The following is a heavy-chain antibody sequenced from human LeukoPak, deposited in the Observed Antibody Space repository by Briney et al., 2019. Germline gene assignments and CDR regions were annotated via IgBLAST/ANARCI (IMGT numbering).Heavy chain of an antibody. D-gene: IGHD3-16*02. CDR2: ISAYNGNT. V-gene: IGHV1-18*01. CDR1: GYTFTSYG. Sequence: AASVKVSRKASGYTFTSYGISWVRQAPGQGPEWMGWISAYNGNTNYAQKLQGRVTMTTDTSTSTAYMELRSLRSDDTAVYYCARETYYDYVWGSYRYHNRGYYFDYWGQGTLVTVSS. J-gene: IGHJ4*02. CDR3: ARETYYDYVWGSYRYHNRGYYFDY.